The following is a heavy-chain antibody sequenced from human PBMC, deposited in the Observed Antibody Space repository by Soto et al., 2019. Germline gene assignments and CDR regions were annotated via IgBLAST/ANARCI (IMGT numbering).Heavy chain of an antibody. CDR1: GYTLTELS. Sequence: DSVKVSCKVSGYTLTELSMHWVRRAPGKGLEWMGGFDPEDGETIYAQKFQGRVTMTEDTSTDTAYMELSSLRSEDTAVYYCATSSYSSSWPRDYWGQGTPVTVSS. J-gene: IGHJ4*02. D-gene: IGHD6-13*01. CDR2: FDPEDGET. CDR3: ATSSYSSSWPRDY. V-gene: IGHV1-24*01.